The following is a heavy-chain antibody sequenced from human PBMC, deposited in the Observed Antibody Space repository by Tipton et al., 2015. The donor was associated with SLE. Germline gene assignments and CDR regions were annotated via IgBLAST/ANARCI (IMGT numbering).Heavy chain of an antibody. CDR3: ARGVDY. CDR2: IYHYGRT. CDR1: GYSISGGYY. J-gene: IGHJ4*02. Sequence: LRLSCDVFGYSISGGYYWGWIRQPPGRGLEWIANIYHYGRTYYNPSLKSRVTISVDTSKNRFSLRLTSVTASDTAVYYCARGVDYWGQGTLVTVSS. V-gene: IGHV4-38-2*01.